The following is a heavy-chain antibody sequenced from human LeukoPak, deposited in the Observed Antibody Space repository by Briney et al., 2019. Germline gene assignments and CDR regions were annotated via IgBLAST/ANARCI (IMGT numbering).Heavy chain of an antibody. CDR2: ISAYNGKT. J-gene: IGHJ4*02. CDR3: ARGSPPRRNYDSRGYYSYYFDY. CDR1: GYTFTSYG. D-gene: IGHD3-22*01. Sequence: GASVKVSCKASGYTFTSYGISWVRQAPGQGLEWMGWISAYNGKTHYAQKLQGRVTMTTDTSTSTVYMELRSLRSDDTAVYYCARGSPPRRNYDSRGYYSYYFDYWGQGTLVTVSS. V-gene: IGHV1-18*01.